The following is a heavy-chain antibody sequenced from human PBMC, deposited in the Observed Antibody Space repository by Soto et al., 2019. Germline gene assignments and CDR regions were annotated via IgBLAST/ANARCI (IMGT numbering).Heavy chain of an antibody. D-gene: IGHD1-26*01. V-gene: IGHV1-69*12. Sequence: QVQLVQSGAEVKKPGSSVNVSCKASGGTFSRYAISWVRQAPGHGLEWMGGIIHMLGTPNYAQKFQGRITIIADASTSTAYMELSGLRSEDTALYYCAREGAISGTNGGFYLDSWGQGTLVTVSS. CDR2: IIHMLGTP. J-gene: IGHJ4*02. CDR3: AREGAISGTNGGFYLDS. CDR1: GGTFSRYA.